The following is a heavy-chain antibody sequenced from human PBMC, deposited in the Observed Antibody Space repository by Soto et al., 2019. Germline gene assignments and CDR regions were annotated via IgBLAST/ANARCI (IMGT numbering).Heavy chain of an antibody. V-gene: IGHV3-30*09. Sequence: GGSLRLSCVASGFTFSSYAMHWVRQAPGKGLEWVAHISYDESNKYYADSVKGRFAISRDNSKNTLYLQMNSLRAEDTAIYFCAREDYGDYGTVFDYWGQGTLVTVSS. J-gene: IGHJ4*02. CDR1: GFTFSSYA. D-gene: IGHD4-17*01. CDR3: AREDYGDYGTVFDY. CDR2: ISYDESNK.